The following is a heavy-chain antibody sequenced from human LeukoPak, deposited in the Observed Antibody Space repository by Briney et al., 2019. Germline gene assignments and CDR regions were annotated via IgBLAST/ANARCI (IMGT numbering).Heavy chain of an antibody. V-gene: IGHV1-2*02. CDR1: GYTFTDYY. CDR2: INPNSGSI. J-gene: IGHJ5*02. Sequence: GASVKVSCKASGYTFTDYYIHWVRQAPGQGLEWMGWINPNSGSINFAQMFQGRVTMTRDTSITTAHMELRRLIFDDTAVYYCATETSWGQGTLVTVSS. CDR3: ATETS.